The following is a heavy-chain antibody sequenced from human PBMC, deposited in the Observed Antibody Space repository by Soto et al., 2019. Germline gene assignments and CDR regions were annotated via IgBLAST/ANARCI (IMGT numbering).Heavy chain of an antibody. J-gene: IGHJ3*02. CDR2: IYSGGST. Sequence: EVQLVESGGGLVQPGWSLRLSCAASGFTVSSNYMSWVRQAPGKGLEWVSVIYSGGSTYYADSVKGRFTISRDNSKNTLYLQMNSLRAEDTAVYYCARSCSGGSCYDAFDIWGQGTMVTVSS. CDR3: ARSCSGGSCYDAFDI. D-gene: IGHD2-15*01. CDR1: GFTVSSNY. V-gene: IGHV3-66*01.